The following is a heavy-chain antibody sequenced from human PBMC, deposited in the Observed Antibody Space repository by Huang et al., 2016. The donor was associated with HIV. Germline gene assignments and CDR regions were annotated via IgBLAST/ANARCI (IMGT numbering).Heavy chain of an antibody. D-gene: IGHD6-19*01. Sequence: QVQLRQWGAGLVKPSETLSLTCAVYGGSFSGYYWTWIRQSPGKGLEWIWEINHIGNTNYQPSLKSRVTISKDTAKNQFSLQVTSVSAADTGVYFCAREKAADSAWYGVYYFDYWGEGALVTVTS. J-gene: IGHJ4*02. CDR1: GGSFSGYY. V-gene: IGHV4-34*01. CDR2: INHIGNT. CDR3: AREKAADSAWYGVYYFDY.